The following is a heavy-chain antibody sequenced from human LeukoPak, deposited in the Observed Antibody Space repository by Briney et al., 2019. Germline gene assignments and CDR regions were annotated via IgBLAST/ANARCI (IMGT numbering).Heavy chain of an antibody. CDR1: GFTFSSYG. Sequence: PGGSLRLSCAASGFTFSSYGMHWVRQAPGKGLEWVAFIRYDGSNKYYADSVKGRFTISRDNSKNTLYLQMNSLRAEDTAVYYCAKDPGFAYSEDYWGQGALVTVSS. CDR2: IRYDGSNK. D-gene: IGHD3-3*01. J-gene: IGHJ4*02. V-gene: IGHV3-30*02. CDR3: AKDPGFAYSEDY.